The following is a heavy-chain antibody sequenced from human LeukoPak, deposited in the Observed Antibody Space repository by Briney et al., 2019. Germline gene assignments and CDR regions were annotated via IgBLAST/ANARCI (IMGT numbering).Heavy chain of an antibody. CDR3: AREGLYCSSTSCSFDY. CDR2: ISSSSSTI. V-gene: IGHV3-48*04. D-gene: IGHD2-2*01. J-gene: IGHJ4*02. CDR1: GFTFSSYS. Sequence: PGGSLRLSCSASGFTFSSYSMNWVRQAPGKGLEWVSYISSSSSTIYYADSVKGRFTISRDNAKNSLYLQMNSLRAEDTAVYYCAREGLYCSSTSCSFDYWGQGTLVTVSS.